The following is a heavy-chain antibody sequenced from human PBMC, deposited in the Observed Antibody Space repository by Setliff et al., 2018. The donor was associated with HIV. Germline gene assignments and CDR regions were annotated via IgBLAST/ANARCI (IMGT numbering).Heavy chain of an antibody. CDR2: IYYSGST. Sequence: KPSETLSLTCTVSAGSIRSSTYYWAWIRQPPGKGLEWIGTIYYSGSTYYNPSLKSRVTISVDTSKNQFSLKLSSVTAADTAVYYCARAPESDYGSEPIFDYWGQGTLVTVSS. J-gene: IGHJ4*02. CDR3: ARAPESDYGSEPIFDY. D-gene: IGHD3-10*01. V-gene: IGHV4-39*07. CDR1: AGSIRSSTYY.